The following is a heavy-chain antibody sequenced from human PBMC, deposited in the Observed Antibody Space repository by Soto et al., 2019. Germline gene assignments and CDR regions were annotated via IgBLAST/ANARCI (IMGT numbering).Heavy chain of an antibody. D-gene: IGHD6-6*01. Sequence: DVQLVESGGGLVEPGGSLRLSCAASGLTFSRYSMNWVSQAPGKGLEWVSSISSGSSYIYYADSVKGRFTISRDNAKNSLYLQMNSLRAEDTAVYYWARESRSISSEGYYYDYMDVWGKGTTVTVSS. V-gene: IGHV3-21*01. CDR2: ISSGSSYI. CDR3: ARESRSISSEGYYYDYMDV. J-gene: IGHJ6*03. CDR1: GLTFSRYS.